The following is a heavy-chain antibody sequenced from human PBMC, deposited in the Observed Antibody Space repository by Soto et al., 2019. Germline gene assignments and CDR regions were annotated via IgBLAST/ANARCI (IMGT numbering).Heavy chain of an antibody. CDR2: IYSGGYT. Sequence: EVQLVESGGGLIQPGGSLRLSCAVSGFTVSNNYMSWVRQAPGKGLEGVSVIYSGGYTAYGDSVKGRFTISRDNSKNTLFLKRKSLRPGDTAFFFWATGRGGGGYWGQGTLVTVSS. CDR3: ATGRGGGGY. CDR1: GFTVSNNY. J-gene: IGHJ4*02. V-gene: IGHV3-53*01. D-gene: IGHD3-10*01.